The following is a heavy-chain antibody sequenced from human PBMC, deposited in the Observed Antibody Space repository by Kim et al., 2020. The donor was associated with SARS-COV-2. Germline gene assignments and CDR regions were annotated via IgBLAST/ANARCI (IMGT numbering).Heavy chain of an antibody. CDR3: ARDRWYYDSSGDYYYYYGMDV. Sequence: ASVKVSCKASGYTFTSYYMHWVRQAPGQGLEWMGIINPSGGSTSYAQKFQGRVTMTRDTSTSTVYMELSSLRSEDTAVYYCARDRWYYDSSGDYYYYYGMDVWGQGTTVTVSS. V-gene: IGHV1-46*01. D-gene: IGHD3-22*01. CDR1: GYTFTSYY. J-gene: IGHJ6*02. CDR2: INPSGGST.